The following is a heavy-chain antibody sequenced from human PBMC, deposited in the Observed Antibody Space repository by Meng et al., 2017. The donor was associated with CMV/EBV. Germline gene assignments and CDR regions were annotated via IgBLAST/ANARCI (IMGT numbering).Heavy chain of an antibody. J-gene: IGHJ4*02. CDR3: ARVTSRVAGAFDY. CDR2: IYYSGST. Sequence: QVQLQESGPGLVKPSQTLSLTCTVPCGFISSGDYYWSWIRQPPGKGLEWIGYIYYSGSTYYNPSLKSRVTISVDTSKNQFSLKLSSVTAADTAVYYCARVTSRVAGAFDYWGQGTLVTVSS. CDR1: CGFISSGDYY. D-gene: IGHD1-14*01. V-gene: IGHV4-30-4*08.